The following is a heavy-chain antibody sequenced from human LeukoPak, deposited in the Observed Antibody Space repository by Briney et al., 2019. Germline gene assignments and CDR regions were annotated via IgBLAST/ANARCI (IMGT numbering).Heavy chain of an antibody. CDR2: IRSKTDGGTT. CDR3: TVIAAAGQIDY. CDR1: GFTFSNAW. D-gene: IGHD6-13*01. Sequence: PGGSLRLSCAASGFTFSNAWMSWVRQAPGKGLEWVGRIRSKTDGGTTDYAAPVKGRFIISRDDSKNTLYLQMNSQKIEDTAVYYCTVIAAAGQIDYWGQGTLVTVSS. V-gene: IGHV3-15*01. J-gene: IGHJ4*02.